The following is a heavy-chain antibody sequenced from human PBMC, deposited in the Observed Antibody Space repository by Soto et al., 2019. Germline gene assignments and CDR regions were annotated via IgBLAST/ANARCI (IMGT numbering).Heavy chain of an antibody. D-gene: IGHD3-16*01. CDR1: GFTFSSYS. V-gene: IGHV3-21*01. CDR3: ARYGGGSDAFDI. J-gene: IGHJ3*02. Sequence: EVQLVESGGGLVKPGGSPRLSCAASGFTFSSYSMNWVRQAPGKGLEWVSSISSSSSYIYYADSVKGRFTISRDNAKNSLYLQMNSLRAEDTAVYYCARYGGGSDAFDIWGQGTMVTVSS. CDR2: ISSSSSYI.